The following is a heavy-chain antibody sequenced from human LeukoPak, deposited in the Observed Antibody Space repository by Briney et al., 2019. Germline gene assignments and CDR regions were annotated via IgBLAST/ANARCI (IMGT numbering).Heavy chain of an antibody. CDR2: INPNSGGT. D-gene: IGHD3-10*01. CDR3: ARGPSLLWFGELFDY. J-gene: IGHJ4*02. Sequence: GASVKISCKASGGTFSSYAISWVRQAPGQGLEWMGWINPNSGGTNYAQKFQGRVTMTRDTSISTAYMELSRLRSDDTAVYYCARGPSLLWFGELFDYWGQGTLVTVSS. CDR1: GGTFSSYA. V-gene: IGHV1-2*02.